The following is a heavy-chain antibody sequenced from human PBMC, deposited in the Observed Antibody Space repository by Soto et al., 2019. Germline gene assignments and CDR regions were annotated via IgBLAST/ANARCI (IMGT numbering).Heavy chain of an antibody. V-gene: IGHV3-48*01. Sequence: EVQLVESGGGLVQPGGSLRLSCAASGFSFSTYSMNWVRQAPGKGLEWLSYISSSSTPIYYADSVRGRFTISRDNAKNSLYLQMNSLRAEDTAVYYCARSTGAIDYGGQGTLVTVSS. CDR2: ISSSSTPI. CDR3: ARSTGAIDY. J-gene: IGHJ4*02. CDR1: GFSFSTYS. D-gene: IGHD4-17*01.